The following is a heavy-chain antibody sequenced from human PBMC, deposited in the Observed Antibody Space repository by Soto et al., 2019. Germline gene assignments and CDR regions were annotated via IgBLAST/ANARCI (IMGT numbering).Heavy chain of an antibody. J-gene: IGHJ6*02. CDR2: IKTKGEGGPT. CDR1: GLHISNAW. V-gene: IGHV3-15*07. D-gene: IGHD2-15*01. Sequence: EVQLVESGGGHIQPGVSLRLSCAASGLHISNAWMNWVRQAPGKGLEWVGRIKTKGEGGPTDYPAAVKGRFIVSRDDSQNTLHLQMNSLKIEDTAVYYCTTGSVEGVWGQGTAVIVSS. CDR3: TTGSVEGV.